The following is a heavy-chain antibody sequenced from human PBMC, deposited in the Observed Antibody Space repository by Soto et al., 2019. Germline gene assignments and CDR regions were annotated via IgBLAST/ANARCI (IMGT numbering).Heavy chain of an antibody. Sequence: EVQLAESGGGLAQPGGSLRLSCAASGFTLSGYAMDWVRQAPGKGLEYVSGISSNGVGTYYANSVQGRFTISRDNSKNTVYLQMGSLRPEDMAVYYCARRARPAFYYIDVWGTGTTVTVSS. J-gene: IGHJ6*03. V-gene: IGHV3-64*01. D-gene: IGHD6-6*01. CDR1: GFTLSGYA. CDR2: ISSNGVGT. CDR3: ARRARPAFYYIDV.